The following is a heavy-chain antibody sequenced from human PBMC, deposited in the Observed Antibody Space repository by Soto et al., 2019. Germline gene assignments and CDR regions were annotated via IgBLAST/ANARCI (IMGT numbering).Heavy chain of an antibody. J-gene: IGHJ4*02. V-gene: IGHV3-74*01. D-gene: IGHD2-15*01. Sequence: EVQLVESGGGLVQPGGSLRLSCAASGFTFSSHWMHWVRQTPGKGLVWVSRINPDGSATTYADSVRGRFTISRDNAKSTVFLQMNSLRADDTAVYYCARSTGGGSEYWGQGSLVTVSS. CDR1: GFTFSSHW. CDR3: ARSTGGGSEY. CDR2: INPDGSAT.